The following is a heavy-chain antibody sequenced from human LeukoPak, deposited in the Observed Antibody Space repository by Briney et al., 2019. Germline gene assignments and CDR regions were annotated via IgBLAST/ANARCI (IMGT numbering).Heavy chain of an antibody. CDR3: ARDGFGTGSN. V-gene: IGHV3-7*03. D-gene: IGHD3-16*01. Sequence: GGSLRLSCAASGLTSSNYWMDWVRQAPGKGLEWVANIKQDGSEKNYVDSVKGRFIISRDNAKNSLYLQMNTLRADDTAVYYCARDGFGTGSNWGQGTLVTVSS. CDR1: GLTSSNYW. J-gene: IGHJ4*02. CDR2: IKQDGSEK.